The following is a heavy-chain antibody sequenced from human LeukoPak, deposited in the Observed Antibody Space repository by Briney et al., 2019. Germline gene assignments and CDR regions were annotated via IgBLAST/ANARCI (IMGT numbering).Heavy chain of an antibody. D-gene: IGHD2/OR15-2a*01. CDR3: ARAFRARYFDL. J-gene: IGHJ2*01. CDR2: IYYSGST. Sequence: SQTLSLTCTVSGGSITTSSYYWGWIRQPPGKGLEWIGIIYYSGSTYYNPSLKGRVTISVDTSKNQFSLKLSSVTAADTAVYYCARAFRARYFDLWGRGTLVTVSS. CDR1: GGSITTSSYY. V-gene: IGHV4-39*01.